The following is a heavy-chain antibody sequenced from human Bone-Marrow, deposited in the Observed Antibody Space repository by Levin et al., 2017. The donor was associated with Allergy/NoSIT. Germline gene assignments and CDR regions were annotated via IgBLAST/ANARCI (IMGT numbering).Heavy chain of an antibody. Sequence: SVKVSCKASGGTFSSYAISWVRQAPGQGLEWMGGIIPIFGTANYAQKFQGRVTITADESTSTAYMELSSLRSEDKAVYYCAISGPLWNSGYGGNYYYYMDVWGKGTTVTVSS. V-gene: IGHV1-69*13. CDR3: AISGPLWNSGYGGNYYYYMDV. D-gene: IGHD5-12*01. CDR2: IIPIFGTA. J-gene: IGHJ6*03. CDR1: GGTFSSYA.